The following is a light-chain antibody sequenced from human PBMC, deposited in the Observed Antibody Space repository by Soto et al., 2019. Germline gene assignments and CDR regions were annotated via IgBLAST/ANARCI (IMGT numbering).Light chain of an antibody. CDR2: DVS. Sequence: QSVLTQPRSVSPSPGQSVTVSCIGTSSDVGDYNSVSWYQQHPGKDPKLMIYDVSKRPSGVPDRFSGSKSGNTASLTISGLQAEYEADYYCCSYVGCYFYVLGIGTTVTV. CDR3: CSYVGCYFYV. J-gene: IGLJ1*01. CDR1: SSDVGDYNS. V-gene: IGLV2-11*01.